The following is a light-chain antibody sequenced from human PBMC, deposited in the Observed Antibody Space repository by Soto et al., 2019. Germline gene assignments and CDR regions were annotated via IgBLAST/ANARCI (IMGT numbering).Light chain of an antibody. CDR1: QSIGRW. V-gene: IGKV1-5*01. J-gene: IGKJ1*01. Sequence: DLPMTQSPSTLSAFVGDRVTITCRASQSIGRWLAWYQQKPGKAPKLLIYDASSLESGVPSRFSGSGSGTEFTLTISSLQPDDFATYYCQQYNTYSPERTFGQGTKVEVK. CDR2: DAS. CDR3: QQYNTYSPERT.